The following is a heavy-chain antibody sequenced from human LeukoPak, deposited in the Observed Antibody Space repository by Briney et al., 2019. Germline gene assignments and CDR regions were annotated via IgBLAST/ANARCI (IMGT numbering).Heavy chain of an antibody. V-gene: IGHV3-23*01. D-gene: IGHD6-19*01. CDR3: AKDRGGGWYLYYFDY. CDR1: GFTFSSYA. J-gene: IGHJ4*02. CDR2: ISGSGGST. Sequence: GGSLRLSCAASGFTFSSYAMSWVRQAPGEGLEWVSAISGSGGSTYYADSVKGRFTISRDNSKNTLYLQMNSLRAEDTAVYYCAKDRGGGWYLYYFDYWGQGTLVTVSS.